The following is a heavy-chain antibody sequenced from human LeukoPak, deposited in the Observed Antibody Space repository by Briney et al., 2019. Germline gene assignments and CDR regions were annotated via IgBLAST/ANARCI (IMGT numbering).Heavy chain of an antibody. V-gene: IGHV5-51*01. Sequence: GESLKISCKASGYGFSNYWIGWVRQMPGKGLEWMGIIYPGDSDTRYSPSFQGQVTISADKSITTGYLQWSSLKASDTAMYYCARAPTSVSNPYYFDYWGQGALVTVSS. CDR2: IYPGDSDT. CDR1: GYGFSNYW. D-gene: IGHD4-11*01. J-gene: IGHJ4*02. CDR3: ARAPTSVSNPYYFDY.